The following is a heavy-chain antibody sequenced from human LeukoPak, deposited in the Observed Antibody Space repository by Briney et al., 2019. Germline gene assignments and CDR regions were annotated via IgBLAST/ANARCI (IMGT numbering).Heavy chain of an antibody. D-gene: IGHD6-19*01. CDR2: ISHSGST. J-gene: IGHJ5*01. CDR3: ARESYVSRWKVFDS. Sequence: SETLSLTCTASGGSISIDYWSWIRQPPGRGLEWIGYISHSGSTSYNVSLKSRVTTSVDTSKNQFSLKLRSVTAADTAVYYCARESYVSRWKVFDSWGLGTLVTVSS. V-gene: IGHV4-59*08. CDR1: GGSISIDY.